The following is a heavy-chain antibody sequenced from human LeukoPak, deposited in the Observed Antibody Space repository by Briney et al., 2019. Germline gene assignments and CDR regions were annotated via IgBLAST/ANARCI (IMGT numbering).Heavy chain of an antibody. Sequence: SETLSLTCAVYGGSFSGYYWSWIRQPPGKGLEWIGYIYHSGSTYYNPSLKSRVTISVDRSKNQFSLKLSSVTAADTAVYYCARERGPGWFDPWGQGTLVTVSS. V-gene: IGHV4-34*01. CDR1: GGSFSGYY. J-gene: IGHJ5*02. D-gene: IGHD3-10*01. CDR3: ARERGPGWFDP. CDR2: IYHSGST.